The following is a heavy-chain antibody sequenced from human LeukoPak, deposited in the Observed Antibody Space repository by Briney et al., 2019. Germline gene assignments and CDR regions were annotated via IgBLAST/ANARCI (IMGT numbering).Heavy chain of an antibody. Sequence: PSETLSLTCTVSGGSISSYYWSWIRQPPGKGLEWIGYIYYSGSTNYNPSLKSRVTISVDTSKNQFSLKLSSVTAADTAVYYCARDYYDSSGVDFDYWGQGTLVTVSS. CDR3: ARDYYDSSGVDFDY. CDR1: GGSISSYY. CDR2: IYYSGST. D-gene: IGHD3-22*01. V-gene: IGHV4-59*12. J-gene: IGHJ4*02.